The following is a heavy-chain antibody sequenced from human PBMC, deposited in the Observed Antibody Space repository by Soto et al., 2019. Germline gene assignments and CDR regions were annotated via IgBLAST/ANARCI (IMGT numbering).Heavy chain of an antibody. J-gene: IGHJ6*02. CDR3: AVDNEDKEV. V-gene: IGHV6-1*01. CDR2: KYYRSKWYN. CDR1: WDSVSSNSAA. D-gene: IGHD1-1*01. Sequence: PSQNLSLTCAISWDSVSSNSAAWNWIRQSPSRGLEWLGRKYYRSKWYNNYAVSVKSRITINPDTSNNQFSLQLNSVTPEDTAVYYCAVDNEDKEVWGQGTTVTVSS.